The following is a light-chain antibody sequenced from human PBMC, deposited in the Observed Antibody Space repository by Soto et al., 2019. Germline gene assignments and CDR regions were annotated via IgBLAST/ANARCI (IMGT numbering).Light chain of an antibody. CDR1: QTISSW. CDR2: KAS. V-gene: IGKV1-5*03. CDR3: LQDYTYPLT. Sequence: DIQMTQSPSTLSASVGDRVTITCRASQTISSWLAWYQQKPGKAPKLLIYKASTLKSGVPSRFSGSGSGTDFTLTISSLQPEDFATYYCLQDYTYPLTFGGGTKVDIK. J-gene: IGKJ4*01.